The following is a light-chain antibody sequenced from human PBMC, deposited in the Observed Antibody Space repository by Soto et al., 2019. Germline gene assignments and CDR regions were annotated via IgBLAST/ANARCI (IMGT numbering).Light chain of an antibody. V-gene: IGKV3-20*01. J-gene: IGKJ2*01. CDR1: QSVSIKY. CDR2: GTS. CDR3: QQYGNSPYT. Sequence: EIVLTQSPDTLSLSPGERATLACRASQSVSIKYVSWYQQNLGQAPRLLIYGTSNRATGIPDRFSGIASGTEFTLTINGVEPEDFAVYYCQQYGNSPYTFGQGTKLEIK.